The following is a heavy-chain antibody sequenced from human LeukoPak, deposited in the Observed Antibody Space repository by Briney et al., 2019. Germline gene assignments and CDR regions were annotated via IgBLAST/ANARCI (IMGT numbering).Heavy chain of an antibody. CDR2: IYTSGST. J-gene: IGHJ4*02. V-gene: IGHV4-4*07. D-gene: IGHD3-10*01. CDR1: GGSISSYY. CDR3: ARDPSGYYYGSGSYYNGGYFGY. Sequence: SETLSLTCTVSGGSISSYYWSWIRQPAGKGLEWIGRIYTSGSTNYNPSLKSRVTMSVDTSKNQFSLKLSSVTAADTAVYYCARDPSGYYYGSGSYYNGGYFGYWGQGTLVTVSS.